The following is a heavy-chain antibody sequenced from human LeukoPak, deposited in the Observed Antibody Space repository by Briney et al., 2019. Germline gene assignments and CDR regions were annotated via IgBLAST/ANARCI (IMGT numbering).Heavy chain of an antibody. Sequence: PGGSPRLSCAASGFTFSSYSMNWVRQAPGKGLEWVSDIYSGGSTYYADSVKGRFTISRDNSKNTLYLQMNSLRAEDTAVYYCANHYDFWSGRVDYWGQGTLVTVSS. J-gene: IGHJ4*02. D-gene: IGHD3-3*01. V-gene: IGHV3-53*01. CDR3: ANHYDFWSGRVDY. CDR2: IYSGGST. CDR1: GFTFSSYS.